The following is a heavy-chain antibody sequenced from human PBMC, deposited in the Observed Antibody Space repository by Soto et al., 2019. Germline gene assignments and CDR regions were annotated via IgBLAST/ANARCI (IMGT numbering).Heavy chain of an antibody. D-gene: IGHD6-19*01. Sequence: PGGSLRLSCAASGFTFSSYGMHWVRQAPGKGLEWVAVISYDGSNKYYADSVKGRFTISRDNSKNTLYLQMNSLRAEDTAVYYCAKDLRWSYSSGFSYFDYWGQGTLVTVSS. J-gene: IGHJ4*02. CDR2: ISYDGSNK. CDR3: AKDLRWSYSSGFSYFDY. CDR1: GFTFSSYG. V-gene: IGHV3-30*18.